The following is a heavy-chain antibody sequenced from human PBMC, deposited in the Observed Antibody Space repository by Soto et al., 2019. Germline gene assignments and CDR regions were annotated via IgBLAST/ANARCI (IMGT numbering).Heavy chain of an antibody. J-gene: IGHJ4*02. V-gene: IGHV2-5*02. CDR3: AHLLGGCSSDTCSPLRFDN. CDR1: GFSLNTRGVG. CDR2: IYWDDDK. Sequence: QITLSESGPTLVKPTQTLTLTCTFSGFSLNTRGVGVGWIRQPPGKALEWLALIYWDDDKRYSPSLKSMLTITKDTSKNQVVLTMTNMDLVDAATYYCAHLLGGCSSDTCSPLRFDNWGQGSLVTVSS. D-gene: IGHD2-2*01.